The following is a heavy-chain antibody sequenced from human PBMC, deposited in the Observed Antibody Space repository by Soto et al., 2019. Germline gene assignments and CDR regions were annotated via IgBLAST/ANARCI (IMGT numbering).Heavy chain of an antibody. Sequence: PSETLSLTCAVSGDSISNNYWWSWVRQPPGKGLEWIGEFYHSGSTNYNPSLKSRVTISVDMSKNQFSLNLSSVTAADTAVYYCARVQRGYYCDYALDVWGQGTTVTVSS. CDR2: FYHSGST. CDR3: ARVQRGYYCDYALDV. V-gene: IGHV4-4*02. J-gene: IGHJ6*02. CDR1: GDSISNNYW. D-gene: IGHD6-25*01.